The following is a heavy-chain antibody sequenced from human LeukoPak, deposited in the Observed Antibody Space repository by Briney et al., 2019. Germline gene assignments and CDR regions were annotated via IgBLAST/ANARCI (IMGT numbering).Heavy chain of an antibody. Sequence: SETLSLTCTVSGGSISSGGYYWSWLRQHPGKGLEWIGYIYYSGSTYYNPSLKSRVTISVDTSKNQFSLKLSSVTAADTAVYYCARVGRYCSSTSCYGMDVWGQGTTVTVSS. CDR3: ARVGRYCSSTSCYGMDV. J-gene: IGHJ6*02. D-gene: IGHD2-2*01. V-gene: IGHV4-31*03. CDR2: IYYSGST. CDR1: GGSISSGGYY.